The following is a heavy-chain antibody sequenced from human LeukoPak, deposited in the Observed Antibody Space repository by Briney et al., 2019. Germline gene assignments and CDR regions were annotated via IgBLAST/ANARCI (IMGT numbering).Heavy chain of an antibody. V-gene: IGHV3-9*03. CDR1: GFTFDDYA. D-gene: IGHD2-2*01. J-gene: IGHJ4*02. CDR2: ISWNSGSI. Sequence: GGSLRLSCAASGFTFDDYAMHWVRQAPGKGLEWVSGISWNSGSIVYADSVKGRFTISRDNAKNSLYLQMNSLRAEDMALYYCAKAPYQLLRDSWFDYWGQGTLVTVSS. CDR3: AKAPYQLLRDSWFDY.